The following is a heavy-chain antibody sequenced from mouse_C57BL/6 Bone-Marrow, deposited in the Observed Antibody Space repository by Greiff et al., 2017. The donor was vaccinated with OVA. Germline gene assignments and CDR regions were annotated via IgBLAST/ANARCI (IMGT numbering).Heavy chain of an antibody. CDR1: GFSLTSYD. Sequence: VKLVESGPGLVAPSQSLSITCTVSGFSLTSYDISWVRQPPGKGLEWLGVIWTGGGTNYNSALKSRLSISKDNSKSQVFLKMNSLQTDDTARYYCASRYYSNPYWYFDVWGTGTTVTVSS. CDR3: ASRYYSNPYWYFDV. CDR2: IWTGGGT. D-gene: IGHD2-5*01. V-gene: IGHV2-9-1*01. J-gene: IGHJ1*03.